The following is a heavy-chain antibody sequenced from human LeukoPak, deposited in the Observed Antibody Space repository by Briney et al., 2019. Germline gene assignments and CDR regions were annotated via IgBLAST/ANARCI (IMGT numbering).Heavy chain of an antibody. CDR3: ARHSGYDRFGIDY. Sequence: SETLSLTCTVSGGSISSYYWSWIRQPPGKGLEWIGYIYTSGSTNYNPSLKSRVTISVDTSKNQFSLKLSSVTAADTAVYYCARHSGYDRFGIDYWGQGTLVNVSS. D-gene: IGHD5-12*01. CDR1: GGSISSYY. V-gene: IGHV4-4*09. CDR2: IYTSGST. J-gene: IGHJ4*02.